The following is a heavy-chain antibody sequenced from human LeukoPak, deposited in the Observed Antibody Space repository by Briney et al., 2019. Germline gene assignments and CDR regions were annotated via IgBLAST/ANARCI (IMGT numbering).Heavy chain of an antibody. D-gene: IGHD3-22*01. Sequence: GGSLRLSCAASGFTFSSYWMHWVRQAPGKGLVWVSRINSDGSSTSYADSVKGRFTISRDNAKNTLYLQMNSLRAGDTAVYYCAKDYYDSSGHYYYYYYYGMDVWGQGTTVTVSS. J-gene: IGHJ6*02. CDR3: AKDYYDSSGHYYYYYYYGMDV. V-gene: IGHV3-74*01. CDR1: GFTFSSYW. CDR2: INSDGSST.